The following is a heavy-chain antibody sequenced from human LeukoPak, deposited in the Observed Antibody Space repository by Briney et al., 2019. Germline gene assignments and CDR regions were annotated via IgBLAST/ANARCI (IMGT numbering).Heavy chain of an antibody. Sequence: GRSLRLSCAASGFTFSSYAMHWVRQAPGKGLEWVAVISYDGSNKYYADSVKGRFTISRDNSKNTLYLQMNSLRPEDTAIYYCAKALWVAGYFDYWGQGTLVTVSS. CDR2: ISYDGSNK. V-gene: IGHV3-30*04. J-gene: IGHJ4*02. D-gene: IGHD6-19*01. CDR3: AKALWVAGYFDY. CDR1: GFTFSSYA.